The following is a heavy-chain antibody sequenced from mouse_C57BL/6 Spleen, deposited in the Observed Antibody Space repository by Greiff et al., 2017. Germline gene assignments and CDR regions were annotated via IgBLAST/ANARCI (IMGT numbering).Heavy chain of an antibody. V-gene: IGHV3-6*01. Sequence: EVKLVESGPGLVKPSQSLSLTCSVTGYSITSGYYWNWIRQFPGNKLEWMGYISYDGSNNYNPSLKNRISITRDTSKNQFFLKLNSVTTEDTATYYCARGGYDVYFDYWGQGTTLTVSS. CDR1: GYSITSGYY. CDR2: ISYDGSN. J-gene: IGHJ2*01. CDR3: ARGGYDVYFDY. D-gene: IGHD2-2*01.